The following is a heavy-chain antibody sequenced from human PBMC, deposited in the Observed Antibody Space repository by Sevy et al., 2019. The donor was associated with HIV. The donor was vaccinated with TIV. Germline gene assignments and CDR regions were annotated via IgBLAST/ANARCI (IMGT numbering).Heavy chain of an antibody. V-gene: IGHV4-59*01. CDR1: GGSISVYY. CDR2: VYHTGST. J-gene: IGHJ5*02. CDR3: ARAPPVRSGDDSLNWFDP. Sequence: SETLSLTCTVSGGSISVYYWSWIRQPPGKELEYIGYVYHTGSTNYNPSLKSRATISVDTSNNQFSLKLTSVTAADTAVYYCARAPPVRSGDDSLNWFDPWGQGTLVTVSS. D-gene: IGHD5-12*01.